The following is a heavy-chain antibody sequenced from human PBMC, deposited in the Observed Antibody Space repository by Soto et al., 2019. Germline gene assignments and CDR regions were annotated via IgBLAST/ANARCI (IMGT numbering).Heavy chain of an antibody. CDR3: PRHRCAGLWVDA. J-gene: IGHJ5*02. Sequence: SETLSLTCAGSGGSIRGVSYCWAGILPPPGKGLQWIRCMYYSGATYYNPSLKNRVTLSVDTSNNEFSLKLVSVTAPDTAVYYFPRHRCAGLWVDARGQG. D-gene: IGHD2-8*02. CDR1: GGSIRGVSYC. CDR2: MYYSGAT. V-gene: IGHV4-39*01.